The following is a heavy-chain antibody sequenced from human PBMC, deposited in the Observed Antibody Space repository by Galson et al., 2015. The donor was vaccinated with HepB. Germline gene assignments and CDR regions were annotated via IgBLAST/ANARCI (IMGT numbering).Heavy chain of an antibody. D-gene: IGHD2-21*02. CDR3: AKGPTGDCNSYFFDY. Sequence: SLRLSCAASGFTFKNYAMSWVRQAPGKGLEWVSGISNSGDTTYDADSVKGRFTISRDNSKNTLYLQMNSLRAEDTAVYYCAKGPTGDCNSYFFDYWGQGTLVTVSS. CDR1: GFTFKNYA. V-gene: IGHV3-23*01. J-gene: IGHJ4*02. CDR2: ISNSGDTT.